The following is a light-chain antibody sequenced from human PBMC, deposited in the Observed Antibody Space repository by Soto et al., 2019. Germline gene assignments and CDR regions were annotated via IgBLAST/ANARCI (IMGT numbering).Light chain of an antibody. V-gene: IGKV1-13*02. Sequence: AIQLTQSPSSLSASVGDRVTITCRASQDIRDALAWYQQQPGKPPKLLIFDVSTLQSGVPSRFSGSGSGTDFTLTISSLQPEDFATYYCQQFNTYPIIFGQGTRLEIK. CDR2: DVS. CDR1: QDIRDA. J-gene: IGKJ5*01. CDR3: QQFNTYPII.